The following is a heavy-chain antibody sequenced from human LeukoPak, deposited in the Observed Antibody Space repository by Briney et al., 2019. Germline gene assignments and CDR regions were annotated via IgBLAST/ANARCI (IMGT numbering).Heavy chain of an antibody. Sequence: ASVKVSCKASGYTFTSYGISWVRQAPGQGLEWMGWISAYNGNTNYAQKLQGRVTMTTDTSTSTAYMELRSLRSDDTAVYYCARDESFIALAGNFDYWGQGTLVTVSS. CDR2: ISAYNGNT. CDR1: GYTFTSYG. D-gene: IGHD6-19*01. J-gene: IGHJ4*02. CDR3: ARDESFIALAGNFDY. V-gene: IGHV1-18*01.